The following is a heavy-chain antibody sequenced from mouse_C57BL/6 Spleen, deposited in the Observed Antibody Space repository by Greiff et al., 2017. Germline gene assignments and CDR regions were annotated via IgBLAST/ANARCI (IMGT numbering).Heavy chain of an antibody. CDR1: GFNIKDYY. CDR3: ARSSGYVDYAMDY. CDR2: IDPEDGET. V-gene: IGHV14-2*01. D-gene: IGHD3-2*02. Sequence: VQLQQSGAELVKPGASVKLSCTASGFNIKDYYMHWVKQRTEQGLEWIGRIDPEDGETKYAPKFQGKATLTADTSSNTAYLQLSSLTSEDTAVYYCARSSGYVDYAMDYWGQGTSVTVSS. J-gene: IGHJ4*01.